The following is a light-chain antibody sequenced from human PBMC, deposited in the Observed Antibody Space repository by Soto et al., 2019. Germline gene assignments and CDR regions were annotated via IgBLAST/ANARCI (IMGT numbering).Light chain of an antibody. V-gene: IGKV3-20*01. CDR2: GAS. CDR3: QNYDSSPYA. Sequence: ETGLTQSPGTLSLSPGETATLSCRASQSVASNSLAWYQQKPGQAPRLLVYGASGRATDIPDRFSGRGSGTDFTLTINRLEPEDFAVYYCQNYDSSPYAFGQGTKLEIK. CDR1: QSVASNS. J-gene: IGKJ2*01.